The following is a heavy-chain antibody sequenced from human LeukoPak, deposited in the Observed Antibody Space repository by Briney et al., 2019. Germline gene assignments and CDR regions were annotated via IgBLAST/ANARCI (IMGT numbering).Heavy chain of an antibody. V-gene: IGHV3-64*01. J-gene: IGHJ4*02. D-gene: IGHD3-10*01. CDR1: GFTFSSYA. CDR3: ARGRNGSGYYFDY. CDR2: ISSNGGST. Sequence: SGGSLRLSCAASGFTFSSYAMHWVRQAPGKELEYVSAISSNGGSTYYANSVKGRFTISRDNSKNTLYLQMGSLRAEDMAVYYCARGRNGSGYYFDYWGQGTLVTVSS.